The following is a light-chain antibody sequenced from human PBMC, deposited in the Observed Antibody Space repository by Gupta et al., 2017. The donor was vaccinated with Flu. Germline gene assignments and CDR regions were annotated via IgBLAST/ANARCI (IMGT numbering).Light chain of an antibody. V-gene: IGKV3-11*01. Sequence: EIVLTQSPATLSLSPGERATLSCRASQSVSNLLAWYQHKPGQAPRLLIYDASNRATGIKARFSGSGDGTDFTLTISSREPEDSAVYYCQHRRSGHPGGTFGHGTKVDIK. CDR2: DAS. CDR1: QSVSNL. J-gene: IGKJ3*01. CDR3: QHRRSGHPGGT.